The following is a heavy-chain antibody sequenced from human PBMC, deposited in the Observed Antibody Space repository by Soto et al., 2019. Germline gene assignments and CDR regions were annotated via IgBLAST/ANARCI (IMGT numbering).Heavy chain of an antibody. Sequence: EVQLVESGGGLVQPGGSLRLSCAASGFTFSSYSMNWVRQAPGKGLEWVSSISSSSSYIYYADSVKGRFTISRDNAKNSLYLQMNSLRAEDTAVYYCASVQLPPFYPYDYDYYMDVWGKGTTVTVSS. V-gene: IGHV3-21*01. J-gene: IGHJ6*03. CDR1: GFTFSSYS. CDR3: ASVQLPPFYPYDYDYYMDV. D-gene: IGHD2-2*01. CDR2: ISSSSSYI.